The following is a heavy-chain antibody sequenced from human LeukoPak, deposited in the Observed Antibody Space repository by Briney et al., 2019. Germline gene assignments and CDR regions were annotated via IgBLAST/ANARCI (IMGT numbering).Heavy chain of an antibody. Sequence: ASVKVSCKASGYTFTSYAMHWVRQAPGQRLEWMGWINAGNGNTKYSQEFQGRVTITRDTSASTAYMELSSLRSEDMAVYYCARLKVGGTGAFDIWGQGTMVTVSS. D-gene: IGHD1-26*01. CDR3: ARLKVGGTGAFDI. V-gene: IGHV1-3*03. CDR2: INAGNGNT. J-gene: IGHJ3*02. CDR1: GYTFTSYA.